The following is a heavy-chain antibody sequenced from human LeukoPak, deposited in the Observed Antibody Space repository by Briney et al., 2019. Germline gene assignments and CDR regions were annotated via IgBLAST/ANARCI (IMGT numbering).Heavy chain of an antibody. CDR2: ISAYNGNT. D-gene: IGHD3-22*01. Sequence: GAPVKVSCKASGYTFTSYGISWVRQAPGQGLEWMGWISAYNGNTNYAQKLQGRVTMTTDTSTSTAYMELRSLRSDDTAVYYCAIPYYYDSSGYYNQYYFDYWGQGTLVTVSS. V-gene: IGHV1-18*01. CDR1: GYTFTSYG. CDR3: AIPYYYDSSGYYNQYYFDY. J-gene: IGHJ4*02.